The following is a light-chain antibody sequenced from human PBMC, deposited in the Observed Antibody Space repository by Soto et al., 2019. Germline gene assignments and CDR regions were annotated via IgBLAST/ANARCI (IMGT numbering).Light chain of an antibody. J-gene: IGKJ5*01. V-gene: IGKV1-13*02. CDR3: QQFNSYPPT. CDR2: DAS. CDR1: QGISSA. Sequence: AIQLTQSPSSLSASVGDRVTITCRASQGISSALAWYQQKPGKAPKLLIYDASSLESGVPARFSGSGSGTDFTLTISSLQPEDFATYYCQQFNSYPPTFGQGTRLEIK.